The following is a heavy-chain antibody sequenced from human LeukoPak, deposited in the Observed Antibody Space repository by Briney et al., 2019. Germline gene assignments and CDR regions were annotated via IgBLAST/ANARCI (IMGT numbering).Heavy chain of an antibody. Sequence: SVKVSCKASGGTFSSYTISWVRQAPGQGLEWMGRIIPILGIANYAQKFQGRVTITADKSTGTAYMELSSLRSEDTAVYYCARGDGDGYNYHYFDYWGQGTLVTVSS. J-gene: IGHJ4*02. CDR2: IIPILGIA. D-gene: IGHD5-24*01. V-gene: IGHV1-69*02. CDR1: GGTFSSYT. CDR3: ARGDGDGYNYHYFDY.